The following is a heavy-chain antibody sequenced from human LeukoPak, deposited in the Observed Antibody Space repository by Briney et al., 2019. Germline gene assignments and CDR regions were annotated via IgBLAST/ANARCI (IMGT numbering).Heavy chain of an antibody. J-gene: IGHJ4*02. CDR1: GFTFSDFY. Sequence: GGSLRLSCAPSGFTFSDFYMSWIRPAPGKGLEWISYISGSGYTIYYADSVKGRFTISRDSAKNSLHLQMNSLRAEDTAMYYCGRMASSGFYVVNWGQGTLVTVSS. CDR3: GRMASSGFYVVN. CDR2: ISGSGYTI. D-gene: IGHD3-22*01. V-gene: IGHV3-11*01.